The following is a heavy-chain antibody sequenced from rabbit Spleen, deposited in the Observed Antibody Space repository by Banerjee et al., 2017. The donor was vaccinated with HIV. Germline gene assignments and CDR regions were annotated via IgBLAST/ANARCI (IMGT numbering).Heavy chain of an antibody. J-gene: IGHJ4*01. CDR3: ARDLVTVIGWNFNL. V-gene: IGHV1S45*01. D-gene: IGHD5-1*01. CDR1: GFDFSNYG. Sequence: QEQLVESGGGLVQPGGSLKLSCKASGFDFSNYGVSWVRQAPGKGLEWIACINIVTGKTVYASWAKGRFIMSRTSSTTVFLQMTSLTAADTATYFCARDLVTVIGWNFNLWGPGTLVTVS. CDR2: INIVTGKT.